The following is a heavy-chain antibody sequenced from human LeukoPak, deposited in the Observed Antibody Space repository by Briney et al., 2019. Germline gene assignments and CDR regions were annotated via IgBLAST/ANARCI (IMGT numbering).Heavy chain of an antibody. CDR1: GFKFDNYA. D-gene: IGHD6-19*01. CDR3: AKDLHEKHHSSGWQRGVDY. Sequence: PGGSLRLSCAASGFKFDNYAMHWVRQAPGKGLEWVSSISWNSDIIAYADSVKGRFTISRDNAKNSLYLQMNSLKAEDTALYYCAKDLHEKHHSSGWQRGVDYWGQGTLVTVSS. CDR2: ISWNSDII. J-gene: IGHJ4*02. V-gene: IGHV3-9*01.